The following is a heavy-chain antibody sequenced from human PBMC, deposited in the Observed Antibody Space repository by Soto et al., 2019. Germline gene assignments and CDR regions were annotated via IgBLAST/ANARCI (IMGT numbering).Heavy chain of an antibody. J-gene: IGHJ6*02. CDR2: MVVGSGNT. Sequence: QMQLVQSGHEVKKPGTSVKDSCKASGFTFTSSAVQWLRQARGQDLEWIGCMVVGSGNTNYAQKFQERVTITRDMSTSTAYMELSSLRSEDTAVYYCAASGPKPGLGPYYYYYGMDVWGQGTTVTVSS. CDR3: AASGPKPGLGPYYYYYGMDV. D-gene: IGHD7-27*01. V-gene: IGHV1-58*01. CDR1: GFTFTSSA.